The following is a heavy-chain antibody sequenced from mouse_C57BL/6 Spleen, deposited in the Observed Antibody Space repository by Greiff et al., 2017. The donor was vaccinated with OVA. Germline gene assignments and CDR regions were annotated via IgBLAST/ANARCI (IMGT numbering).Heavy chain of an antibody. J-gene: IGHJ1*03. D-gene: IGHD1-1*01. V-gene: IGHV1-15*01. CDR2: IAPETGGT. CDR1: GYTFTDYE. CDR3: TRKRNYYGSRYFDV. Sequence: VQLQQSGAELVRPGASVTLSCKASGYTFTDYEMHWVKQTPVHGLEWIGAIAPETGGTAYNQKFKGKAILTADKSSSTAYMELLSLTSEDSAVYYCTRKRNYYGSRYFDVWGTGTTVTVSS.